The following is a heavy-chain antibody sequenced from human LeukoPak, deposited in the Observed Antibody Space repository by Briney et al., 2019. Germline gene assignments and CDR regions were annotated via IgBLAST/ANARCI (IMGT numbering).Heavy chain of an antibody. CDR2: IYYSGST. Sequence: SETLSLTCTVSGGSISSYYWSWIRPPPGKGLEWIGYIYYSGSTNYNPSLKSRVTISVVTSKDQLSLKLSSVTAADTAVYYCARLGHQGFDYWGQGTLVTVSS. CDR3: ARLGHQGFDY. D-gene: IGHD1-26*01. CDR1: GGSISSYY. J-gene: IGHJ4*02. V-gene: IGHV4-59*08.